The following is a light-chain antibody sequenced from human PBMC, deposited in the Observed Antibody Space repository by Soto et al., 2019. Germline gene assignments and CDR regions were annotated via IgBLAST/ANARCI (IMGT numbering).Light chain of an antibody. CDR2: AAS. V-gene: IGKV1-39*01. Sequence: DIKRTQSPSSLSASVGDRVTITCRSSQSISSYLNWYQQKPGKAPKLLIYAASTLQSGVPSRFSGSGSGTDFALTISILQPQAFATSYYHYGYSNPPAGTFGQGTRLEIK. CDR3: HYGYSNPPAGT. J-gene: IGKJ5*01. CDR1: QSISSY.